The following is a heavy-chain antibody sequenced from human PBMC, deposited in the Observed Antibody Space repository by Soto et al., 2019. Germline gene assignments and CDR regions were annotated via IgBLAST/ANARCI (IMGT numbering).Heavy chain of an antibody. CDR1: GYTFTGYY. D-gene: IGHD5-18*01. Sequence: GASGMASWKGFGYTFTGYYMHWGPQAPGQGLEWMGWINPNSGGTNYAQKFQGWVTMTRDTSISTAYMELSRLRSDDTAVYYCARVFSRYSHDYWGQGTLDTVSS. CDR3: ARVFSRYSHDY. CDR2: INPNSGGT. J-gene: IGHJ4*02. V-gene: IGHV1-2*04.